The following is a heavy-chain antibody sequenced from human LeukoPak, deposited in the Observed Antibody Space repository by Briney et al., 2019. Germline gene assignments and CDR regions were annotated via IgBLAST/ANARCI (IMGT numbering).Heavy chain of an antibody. CDR1: GGSISSYY. CDR3: ASRIGSRLDY. CDR2: IYYTGST. J-gene: IGHJ4*02. Sequence: SETLSLTCTVSGGSISSYYWSWIRQPPGKGLEWIGYIYYTGSTNYNPSLKSRVTISVDTSKNQFSLRLSSVTAADTAAYYCASRIGSRLDYWGQGTLVTVSS. V-gene: IGHV4-59*01. D-gene: IGHD3-16*01.